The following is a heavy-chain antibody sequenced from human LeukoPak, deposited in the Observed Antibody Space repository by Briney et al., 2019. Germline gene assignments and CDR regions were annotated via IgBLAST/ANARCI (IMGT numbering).Heavy chain of an antibody. J-gene: IGHJ4*02. Sequence: SETLSLTCTVSGGSVSSDYWSWIRQSPGTGLEWIGYIYYPTTTNYNPSLKSRVTMSLDTSNNHFSLDLTSVTGADTAVYFCATGHSSGWFDYWGQGTLATVSS. CDR1: GGSVSSDY. CDR2: IYYPTTT. V-gene: IGHV4-59*02. D-gene: IGHD6-19*01. CDR3: ATGHSSGWFDY.